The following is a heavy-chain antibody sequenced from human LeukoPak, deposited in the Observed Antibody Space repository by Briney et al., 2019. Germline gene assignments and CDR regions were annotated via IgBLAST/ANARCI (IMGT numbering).Heavy chain of an antibody. Sequence: PSETLSLTCAVYGGSFSGYYWSWIRQPPGKGLEWIGSIYYSGSTYYNPSLKSRVTISVDTSKNQFSLKLSSVTAADTAVYYCASGIQLWNYFDYWGQGTLVTVSS. CDR3: ASGIQLWNYFDY. CDR2: IYYSGST. D-gene: IGHD5-18*01. V-gene: IGHV4-34*01. J-gene: IGHJ4*02. CDR1: GGSFSGYY.